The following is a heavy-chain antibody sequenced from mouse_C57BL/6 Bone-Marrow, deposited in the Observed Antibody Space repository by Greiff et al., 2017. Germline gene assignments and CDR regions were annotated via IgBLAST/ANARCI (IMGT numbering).Heavy chain of an antibody. D-gene: IGHD2-4*01. Sequence: QVQLQQSGPELVKPGASVKLSCKASGYTFTSYDINWVKQRPGQGLEWIGWIYPRDGSTKYNEKFKGKATLTVDTSSSTAYMELHSLTSEDSAVYFCARRGYDYESSWFAYWGQGTLVTVSA. CDR3: ARRGYDYESSWFAY. V-gene: IGHV1-85*01. CDR1: GYTFTSYD. CDR2: IYPRDGST. J-gene: IGHJ3*01.